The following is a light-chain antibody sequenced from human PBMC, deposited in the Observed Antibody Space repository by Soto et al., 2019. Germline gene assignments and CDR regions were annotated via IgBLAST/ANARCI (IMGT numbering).Light chain of an antibody. CDR3: AAWDDRLTGCV. J-gene: IGLJ1*01. V-gene: IGLV1-44*01. CDR1: RSSIGGNT. Sequence: QSVVKQPRSASGTPGQSVVVFYSRIRSSIGGNTVNWYQQLPGTAPKLLIYTNDQRPSGVPDRFSGSKSGTSASLVISGLQSEDEADYYCAAWDDRLTGCVFGTGTKVTVL. CDR2: TND.